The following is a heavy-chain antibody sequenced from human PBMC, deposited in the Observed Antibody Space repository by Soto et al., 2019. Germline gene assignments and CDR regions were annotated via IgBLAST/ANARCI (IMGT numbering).Heavy chain of an antibody. CDR1: GGSISNYY. D-gene: IGHD3-10*01. CDR3: ASGVVPRMDV. CDR2: FYYSGRT. V-gene: IGHV4-59*01. J-gene: IGHJ6*02. Sequence: QVQLQESGPGLVKPSETLSLTCTVSGGSISNYYWNWIRQPPGKRLEWIGCFYYSGRTNYNPSLKSRASISVDTSKNQFSLKVSAVTAADTAVYFCASGVVPRMDVWGQGTTVIVSS.